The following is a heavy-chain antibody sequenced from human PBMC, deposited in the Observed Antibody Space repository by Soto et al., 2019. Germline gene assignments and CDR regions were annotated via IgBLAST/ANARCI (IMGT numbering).Heavy chain of an antibody. J-gene: IGHJ6*02. CDR2: LHSGGDT. CDR1: GIPVSSNY. Sequence: EVQLVESGGGLVQPGGSLRLSCVASGIPVSSNYMTWVRQAPGKGLEWVSVLHSGGDTYYANSVKGRFTISRHDSTNTVFLQMTSLTAEDTAVYYCARDGHYYYASRMDVWGQGTTVTVSS. V-gene: IGHV3-53*04. D-gene: IGHD3-10*01. CDR3: ARDGHYYYASRMDV.